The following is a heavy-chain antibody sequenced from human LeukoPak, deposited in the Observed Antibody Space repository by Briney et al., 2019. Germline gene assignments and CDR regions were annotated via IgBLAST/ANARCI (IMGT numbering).Heavy chain of an antibody. CDR1: GFTFSTSA. Sequence: SVKVSCKASGFTFSTSAMQWVRQARGQRLEWIGWLVVGSGNTNYAQKFQERVTITRDMFTSTAYMELSSLRSEDTAVYYCATGGGIVGATFDYWGQGTLVTVSS. J-gene: IGHJ4*02. CDR2: LVVGSGNT. CDR3: ATGGGIVGATFDY. D-gene: IGHD1-26*01. V-gene: IGHV1-58*02.